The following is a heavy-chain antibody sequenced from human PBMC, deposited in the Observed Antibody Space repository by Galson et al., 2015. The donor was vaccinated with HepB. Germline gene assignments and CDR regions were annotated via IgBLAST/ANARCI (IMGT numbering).Heavy chain of an antibody. D-gene: IGHD3-9*01. J-gene: IGHJ4*02. CDR3: ARHPPQDYNDPFDRGFYYFDY. Sequence: QSGAEVKKPGESLKISCEGPGYSFTTYWIAWVRQMPGRGLEWMGIIYPSDSDTKYSPSFQGQVTISADKSISTAYLQWSSLKASDTAIYYCARHPPQDYNDPFDRGFYYFDYWGQGTLVTVSS. CDR2: IYPSDSDT. V-gene: IGHV5-51*01. CDR1: GYSFTTYW.